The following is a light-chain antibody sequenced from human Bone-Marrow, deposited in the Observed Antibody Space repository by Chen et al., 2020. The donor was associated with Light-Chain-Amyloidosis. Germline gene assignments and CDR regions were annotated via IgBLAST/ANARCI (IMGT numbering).Light chain of an antibody. Sequence: SELTQDPVVFVALGQTVRITCQGDSLRRYYASLYQQRPGQAPALVIYGKNNRPSGIPDRCSGSTSGNTASLTITGAEAEDEADYYCNFSDSSGNQLVFGGGTKLTVL. J-gene: IGLJ2*01. CDR3: NFSDSSGNQLV. CDR1: SLRRYY. V-gene: IGLV3-19*01. CDR2: GKN.